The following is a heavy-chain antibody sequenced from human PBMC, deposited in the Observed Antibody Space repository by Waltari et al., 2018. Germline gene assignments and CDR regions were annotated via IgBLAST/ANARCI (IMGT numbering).Heavy chain of an antibody. CDR3: ASQSTTLFDY. Sequence: QVQLVESGGGVVQPGRSLRLSCAASGFTFSRFGMHWVRQAPGKGRDGLEVVGHDGSNEYYVDAWKGRFTISRDNSKNTLYLQMNSLRAEDSAVYYCASQSTTLFDYWGQGTLVTVSS. V-gene: IGHV3-33*01. CDR1: GFTFSRFG. D-gene: IGHD2-15*01. CDR2: VGHDGSNE. J-gene: IGHJ4*02.